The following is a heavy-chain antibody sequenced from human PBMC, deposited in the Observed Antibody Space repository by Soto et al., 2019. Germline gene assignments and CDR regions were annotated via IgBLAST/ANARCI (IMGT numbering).Heavy chain of an antibody. CDR3: AGGDMVRCPNFDY. CDR1: GGSISSYY. Sequence: QVQLQESGPGLVKPSETLSLTCTVSGGSISSYYWSWIRQPPGKGLEWIGYIYYSGSTNYNPSLKSRVTISVDTSKNPFSLKLSSVNAADPAVHYCAGGDMVRCPNFDYWGQGTLVTVSS. CDR2: IYYSGST. J-gene: IGHJ4*02. D-gene: IGHD5-18*01. V-gene: IGHV4-59*01.